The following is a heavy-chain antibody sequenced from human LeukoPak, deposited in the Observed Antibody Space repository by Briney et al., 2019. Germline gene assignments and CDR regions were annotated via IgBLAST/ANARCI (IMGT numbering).Heavy chain of an antibody. CDR2: ISYDGSEK. Sequence: QPGRSLRLSCAASGFTFSSYPMHWVRQAPGKGLEWVAVISYDGSEKHYAGPVKGRFTISRDNSKNTLYLQMNSLRAEDTAVYYCAREGSSGYYPYWGQGILVTVSS. CDR1: GFTFSSYP. CDR3: AREGSSGYYPY. V-gene: IGHV3-30-3*01. D-gene: IGHD3-22*01. J-gene: IGHJ4*02.